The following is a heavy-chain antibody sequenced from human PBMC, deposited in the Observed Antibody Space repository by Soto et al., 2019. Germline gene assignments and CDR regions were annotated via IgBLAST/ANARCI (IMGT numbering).Heavy chain of an antibody. CDR2: ISYDGSNK. Sequence: GGSLRLSCAASGFTFSSYGMHWVRQAPGKGLEWVAVISYDGSNKYYADSVKGRFTISRDNSKNTLYLQMNSLRAEDTAVYYCVKTGDVDTASYYYYGMDVWGQGTTVTVSS. CDR3: VKTGDVDTASYYYYGMDV. J-gene: IGHJ6*02. V-gene: IGHV3-30*18. D-gene: IGHD5-18*01. CDR1: GFTFSSYG.